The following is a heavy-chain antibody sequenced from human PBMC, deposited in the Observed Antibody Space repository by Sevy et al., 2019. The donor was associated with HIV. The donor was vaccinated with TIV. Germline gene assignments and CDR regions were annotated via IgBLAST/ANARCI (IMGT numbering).Heavy chain of an antibody. CDR1: GASVSSANDY. CDR2: VFYFGNT. D-gene: IGHD3-9*01. V-gene: IGHV4-61*01. J-gene: IGHJ6*02. CDR3: ARDQYYDILTGLYAMDV. Sequence: SETLSLTCSVSGASVSSANDYWSWIRQPPGKGLEWIGYVFYFGNTNYNPSLKSRATISLDTSKKQFSLKLTSVTAADTAIYYCARDQYYDILTGLYAMDVWGQGTTVPVSS.